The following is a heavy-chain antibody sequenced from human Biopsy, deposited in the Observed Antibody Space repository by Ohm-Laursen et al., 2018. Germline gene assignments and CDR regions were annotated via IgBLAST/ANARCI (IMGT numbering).Heavy chain of an antibody. J-gene: IGHJ5*02. CDR1: GVSINGGRYY. V-gene: IGHV4-31*01. Sequence: SQTLSLTCPVSGVSINGGRYYWNWIRHHPGKGLEWIGYIFNSANTYYNPSLKNLITISGDTSKNQFSLKLNSVTAADTAVYYCARGDYFDSNGYFWFDPWGQGTLVTVSS. CDR2: IFNSANT. CDR3: ARGDYFDSNGYFWFDP. D-gene: IGHD3-22*01.